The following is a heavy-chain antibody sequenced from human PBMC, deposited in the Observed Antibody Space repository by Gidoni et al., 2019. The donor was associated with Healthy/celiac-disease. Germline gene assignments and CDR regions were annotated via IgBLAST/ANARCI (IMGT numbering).Heavy chain of an antibody. CDR2: IGTAGDT. V-gene: IGHV3-13*01. J-gene: IGHJ4*02. CDR1: GFTFRSYD. D-gene: IGHD5-12*01. CDR3: ARGSEGVRVATIMANFDY. Sequence: FVQPGGSLRLSCAASGFTFRSYDIHWVRKATGKGLEWGSAIGTAGDTYYPGPVKGRFNSARENDKNSLYLQMNSLRAGDKAVYYCARGSEGVRVATIMANFDYWGQGTLVTVSS.